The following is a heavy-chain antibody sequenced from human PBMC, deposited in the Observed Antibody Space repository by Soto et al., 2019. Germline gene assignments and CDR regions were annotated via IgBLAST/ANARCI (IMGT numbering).Heavy chain of an antibody. D-gene: IGHD5-18*01. V-gene: IGHV4-34*01. CDR2: INHSGST. Sequence: PSETLTLTCTVYGGFFSGYYWSWIRQPPGKGLEWIGEINHSGSTNYNPYLKSRVPISVDTSKNQFSLKLSSLPAADTALYYCARGRKREYSYGYVAGMDVWGQGTRVTVSS. CDR1: GGFFSGYY. CDR3: ARGRKREYSYGYVAGMDV. J-gene: IGHJ6*02.